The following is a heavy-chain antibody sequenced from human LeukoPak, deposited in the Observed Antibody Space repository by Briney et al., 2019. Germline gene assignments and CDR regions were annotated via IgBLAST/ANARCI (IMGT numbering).Heavy chain of an antibody. V-gene: IGHV4-39*07. CDR3: ARVTGYMIEDYFDY. J-gene: IGHJ4*02. CDR2: INHSGST. D-gene: IGHD3-22*01. Sequence: SETLSLTCTVSGDFISSSSYYWGWIRQPPGQGLEWIGEINHSGSTNYNPSLKSRVTISVDTSKNQFSLKLSSVTAADTAVYYCARVTGYMIEDYFDYWGQGTLVTVSS. CDR1: GDFISSSSYY.